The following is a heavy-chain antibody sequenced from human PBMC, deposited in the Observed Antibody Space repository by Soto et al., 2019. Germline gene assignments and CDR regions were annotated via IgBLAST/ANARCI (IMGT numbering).Heavy chain of an antibody. V-gene: IGHV3-48*03. CDR1: GFTFSSYE. CDR3: ASGPYCSGGSCYSGDYYYGMDV. CDR2: ISSSGSTI. Sequence: PGGSLRLSCAASGFTFSSYEMNWVRQAPGKWLEWVSYISSSGSTIYYADSVKGRFTISRDNAKNSLYLQMNSLRAEDTAVYYCASGPYCSGGSCYSGDYYYGMDVWGQGXTVTVYS. D-gene: IGHD2-15*01. J-gene: IGHJ6*02.